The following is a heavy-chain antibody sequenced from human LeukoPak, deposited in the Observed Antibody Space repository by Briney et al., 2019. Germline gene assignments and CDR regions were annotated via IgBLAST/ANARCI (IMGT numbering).Heavy chain of an antibody. V-gene: IGHV3-30*02. D-gene: IGHD6-19*01. CDR2: IRYDGSNK. CDR1: GFTFSSYG. Sequence: AGGSLRLSCAASGFTFSSYGMHWVRQAPGKGLEWVAFIRYDGSNKYYADSVKGRFTISRDNSKNTLYLQMNSLRAEDTAVYYCAKEGRGWYNFDYWGQGTLVTVSS. CDR3: AKEGRGWYNFDY. J-gene: IGHJ4*02.